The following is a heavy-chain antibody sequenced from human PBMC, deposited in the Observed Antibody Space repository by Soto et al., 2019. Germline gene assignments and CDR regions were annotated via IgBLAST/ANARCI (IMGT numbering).Heavy chain of an antibody. V-gene: IGHV3-21*01. J-gene: IGHJ4*02. CDR3: ARDRGYCSGGSCPGADFDY. D-gene: IGHD2-15*01. Sequence: EVQLVESGGGLVKPGGSLRLSCAASGFTFSSYSMNWVRQAPGKGLEWVSSISSSSSYIYYADSVKGRFTISRDNAKNSLYLQMNSLRPEDTAVYYCARDRGYCSGGSCPGADFDYWGQGTLVTVSS. CDR2: ISSSSSYI. CDR1: GFTFSSYS.